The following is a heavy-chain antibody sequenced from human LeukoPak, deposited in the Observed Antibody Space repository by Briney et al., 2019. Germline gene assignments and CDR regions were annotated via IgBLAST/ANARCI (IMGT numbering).Heavy chain of an antibody. CDR3: AREHCSGGSCYSDD. CDR1: GGSISSYY. CDR2: IYYSGST. J-gene: IGHJ4*02. Sequence: SETLSLTCTVSGGSISSYYWSWIRQPPGTGLEWIGYIYYSGSTNYNPSLKSRVTISVDTSKNQFSLKLSSVTAADTAVYYCAREHCSGGSCYSDDWGQGTLVTVSS. V-gene: IGHV4-59*01. D-gene: IGHD2-15*01.